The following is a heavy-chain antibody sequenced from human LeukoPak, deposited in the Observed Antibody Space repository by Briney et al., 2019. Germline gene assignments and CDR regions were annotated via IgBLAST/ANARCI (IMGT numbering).Heavy chain of an antibody. V-gene: IGHV4-61*02. Sequence: SEILSLTCTVSGGSISSGSYYWSWIRQPAGKGLEWIGRIYTNGSTNYNPSLKSRVTISLDTSKSQFSLRLSSVTAADTAVYYCARVPYYYDSSDSGFDIWGQGTMVTVSS. D-gene: IGHD3-22*01. CDR2: IYTNGST. CDR3: ARVPYYYDSSDSGFDI. J-gene: IGHJ3*02. CDR1: GGSISSGSYY.